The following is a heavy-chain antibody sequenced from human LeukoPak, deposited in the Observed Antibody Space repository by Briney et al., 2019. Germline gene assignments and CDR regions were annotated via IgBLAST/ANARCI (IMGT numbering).Heavy chain of an antibody. CDR1: GYTFTGYY. CDR3: ARASSSWETPFDY. V-gene: IGHV1-2*02. D-gene: IGHD6-13*01. J-gene: IGHJ4*02. Sequence: AASVKVSCKASGYTFTGYYMHWVRQAPGQGLEWMGWINPNSGGTNYAQKFQGRVTMTRDTSISTAYMELSRLRSDDTAVYYCARASSSWETPFDYWGQGTLVTVSS. CDR2: INPNSGGT.